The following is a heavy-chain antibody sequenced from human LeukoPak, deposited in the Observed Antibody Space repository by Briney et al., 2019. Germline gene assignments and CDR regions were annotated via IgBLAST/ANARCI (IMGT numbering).Heavy chain of an antibody. J-gene: IGHJ2*01. Sequence: SETLSLTCTASGVSIFSYYWNWIRQSPGKGLEWLGYIYSNGITNYSPSLRSRGTISIATSKNQFSLRLASVTAADTAIYYCARRAYFDSSGYSPTSGYFDLWGRGTLVTVSS. CDR3: ARRAYFDSSGYSPTSGYFDL. V-gene: IGHV4-4*08. CDR2: IYSNGIT. CDR1: GVSIFSYY. D-gene: IGHD3-22*01.